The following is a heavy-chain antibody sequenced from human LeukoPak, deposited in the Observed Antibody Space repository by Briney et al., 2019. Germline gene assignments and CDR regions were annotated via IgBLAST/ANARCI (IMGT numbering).Heavy chain of an antibody. CDR2: IKQDGSEK. V-gene: IGHV3-7*01. J-gene: IGHJ4*02. D-gene: IGHD3-10*01. Sequence: GGSLRLSCAASGFTFSSYWMSWVRQAPGKGLEWVANIKQDGSEKYYVDSVKGRFTISRDNAKNSLYLQMNSLRAEDTAVYYCARLLPPYYGSGSYGVDYWGQGTLVTVSS. CDR1: GFTFSSYW. CDR3: ARLLPPYYGSGSYGVDY.